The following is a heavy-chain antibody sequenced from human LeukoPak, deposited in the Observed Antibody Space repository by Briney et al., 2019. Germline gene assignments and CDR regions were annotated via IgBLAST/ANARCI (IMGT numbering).Heavy chain of an antibody. CDR2: INHSGST. J-gene: IGHJ4*02. D-gene: IGHD3-22*01. CDR1: GGSFSGYY. V-gene: IGHV4-34*01. Sequence: PSETLSLTCAVYGGSFSGYYWGWIRQPPGKGLEWIGEINHSGSTNYNPSLKSRVTISVDTSKNQFSLKLSSVTAADTAVYYRARGPETHYYDSSGLIEYWGQGTLVTVSS. CDR3: ARGPETHYYDSSGLIEY.